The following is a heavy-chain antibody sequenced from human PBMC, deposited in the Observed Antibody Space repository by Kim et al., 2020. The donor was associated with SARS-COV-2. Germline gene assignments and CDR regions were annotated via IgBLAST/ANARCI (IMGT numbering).Heavy chain of an antibody. CDR2: ISAYNGNT. CDR3: AREGGSSSWYVAYYYYYGMDV. V-gene: IGHV1-18*01. J-gene: IGHJ6*02. D-gene: IGHD6-13*01. CDR1: GYTFTSYG. Sequence: VSVKVSCKASGYTFTSYGISWVRQAPGQGLEWMGWISAYNGNTNYAQKLQGRVTMTTDTSTSTAYMELRSLRSDDTAVYYCAREGGSSSWYVAYYYYYGMDVWGQGTTVTVSS.